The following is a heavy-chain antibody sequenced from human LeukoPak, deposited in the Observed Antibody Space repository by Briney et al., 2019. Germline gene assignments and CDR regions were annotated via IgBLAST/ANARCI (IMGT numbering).Heavy chain of an antibody. Sequence: GGSLRLSCAASGFSFASYAMSWVRQAPGKGLEWVSGFSSSGGTTYYADSVKGRFTISRDNSKNTLYLQMNSLRAEDTAVYYCAKDPEPFSANWFFDYWGQGTLVTVSS. J-gene: IGHJ4*02. CDR1: GFSFASYA. V-gene: IGHV3-23*01. CDR2: FSSSGGTT. D-gene: IGHD1-1*01. CDR3: AKDPEPFSANWFFDY.